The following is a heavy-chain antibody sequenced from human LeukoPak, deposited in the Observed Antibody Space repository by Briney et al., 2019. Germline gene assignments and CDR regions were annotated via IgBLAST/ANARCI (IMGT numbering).Heavy chain of an antibody. D-gene: IGHD4-23*01. J-gene: IGHJ3*02. Sequence: PGGSLRLSCVYSGLTESGLTLSSDWMSWVRQPPGKGLEWVSYISSSGSTIYYADSVKGRFTISRDNAKNSLYLQMNSLRAEDTAVYYCARGGELVTPDSAFDIWGQGTMVTVSS. V-gene: IGHV3-11*01. CDR2: ISSSGSTI. CDR3: ARGGELVTPDSAFDI. CDR1: GLTLSSDW.